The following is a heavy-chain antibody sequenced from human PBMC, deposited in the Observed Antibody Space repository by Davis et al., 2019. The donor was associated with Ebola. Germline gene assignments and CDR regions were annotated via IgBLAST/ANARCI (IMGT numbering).Heavy chain of an antibody. Sequence: GESLKISCAASGFTFSSYSMNWVRQAPGKGLEWVSYISSSSSTIYYADSVKGRFTISRDNAKNSLYLQMNSLRDEDTAVYYCARDPDRGYSYGYYFDYWGQGTLVTVSS. D-gene: IGHD5-18*01. V-gene: IGHV3-48*02. CDR3: ARDPDRGYSYGYYFDY. J-gene: IGHJ4*02. CDR2: ISSSSSTI. CDR1: GFTFSSYS.